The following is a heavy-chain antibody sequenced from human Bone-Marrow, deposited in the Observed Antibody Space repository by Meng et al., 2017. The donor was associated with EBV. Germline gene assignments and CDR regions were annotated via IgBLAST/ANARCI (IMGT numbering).Heavy chain of an antibody. Sequence: QVQLVQYGAEVKKPGASVKVSCKASGYTFTSYGISWVRQAPGQGLEWMGWISAYNGNTNYAQKLQGRVTMTTDTSTSTAYMELRSLRSDDTAVYYCARINCSGGSCYSPLWYWGQGTLVTVSS. D-gene: IGHD2-15*01. CDR1: GYTFTSYG. CDR2: ISAYNGNT. V-gene: IGHV1-18*01. CDR3: ARINCSGGSCYSPLWY. J-gene: IGHJ4*02.